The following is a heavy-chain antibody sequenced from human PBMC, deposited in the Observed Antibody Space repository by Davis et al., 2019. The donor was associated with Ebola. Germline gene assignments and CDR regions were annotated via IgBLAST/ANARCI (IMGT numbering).Heavy chain of an antibody. CDR2: ISSGGST. D-gene: IGHD6-13*01. CDR3: AREGIAAAGYGGYFDY. CDR1: GFTFSSYW. J-gene: IGHJ4*02. Sequence: PGGSLRLSCAASGFTFSSYWMHWVRQAPGKGLEWVSVISSGGSTYYADSVKGRFTISRHNSKNALYLQMNSLRAEDTAVYYCAREGIAAAGYGGYFDYWGQGTLVTVSS. V-gene: IGHV3-66*01.